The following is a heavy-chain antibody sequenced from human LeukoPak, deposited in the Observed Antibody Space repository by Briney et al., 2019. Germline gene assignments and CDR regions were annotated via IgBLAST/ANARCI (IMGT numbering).Heavy chain of an antibody. D-gene: IGHD6-6*01. J-gene: IGHJ5*02. CDR1: GFAFSIYS. Sequence: PGGSLRLSCASSGFAFSIYSMNWVRQAPGKGPEWVSSIGSSSSFIYYADSVKGRFTISRDNAKNSLYLQMNSLRAEDTAVYYCARSIAAGRGNWFDPWGQGTLVTVSS. CDR2: IGSSSSFI. CDR3: ARSIAAGRGNWFDP. V-gene: IGHV3-21*01.